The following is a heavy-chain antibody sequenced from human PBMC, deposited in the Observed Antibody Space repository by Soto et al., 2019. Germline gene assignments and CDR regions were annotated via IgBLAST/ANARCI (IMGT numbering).Heavy chain of an antibody. Sequence: QVRLVQSGAEVKTPGASVRVSCKASGYTFTGYYIHWVRQAPGQGLEWMGWVNPISGDTIFAQKFEGRVTMTRDTSISTAYMELRRLRADDTAVYYCARVDTMSPDYCGQGTLVTVSS. CDR2: VNPISGDT. J-gene: IGHJ4*02. CDR1: GYTFTGYY. D-gene: IGHD3-10*02. CDR3: ARVDTMSPDY. V-gene: IGHV1-2*02.